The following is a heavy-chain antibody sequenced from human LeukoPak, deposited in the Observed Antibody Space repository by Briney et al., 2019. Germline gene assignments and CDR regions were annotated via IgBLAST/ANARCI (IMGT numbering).Heavy chain of an antibody. CDR2: INPSGGST. Sequence: GASVKVSCKASGYTFTSYYMHWVRQAPGQGLEWMGIINPSGGSTSYAQEFQARVAMTRDTSTSTVYMELSSLRSEDTAVYYCARVFDGGSPIDYWGQGTLVTVSS. D-gene: IGHD4-23*01. V-gene: IGHV1-46*01. J-gene: IGHJ4*02. CDR3: ARVFDGGSPIDY. CDR1: GYTFTSYY.